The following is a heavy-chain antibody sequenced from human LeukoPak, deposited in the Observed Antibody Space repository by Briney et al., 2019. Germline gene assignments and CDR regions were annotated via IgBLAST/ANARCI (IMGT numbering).Heavy chain of an antibody. Sequence: PGGSLRLSCAASGFTFSTSGMNWVRQVPGKGLEWLSYISSTSSTIYYADSAKGRFTISRDNAKNSLYLQMNSLRDEDTAVYYCARDLAAVAGPHWYFDLWGRGTLVTVSS. V-gene: IGHV3-48*02. CDR1: GFTFSTSG. CDR3: ARDLAAVAGPHWYFDL. D-gene: IGHD6-19*01. CDR2: ISSTSSTI. J-gene: IGHJ2*01.